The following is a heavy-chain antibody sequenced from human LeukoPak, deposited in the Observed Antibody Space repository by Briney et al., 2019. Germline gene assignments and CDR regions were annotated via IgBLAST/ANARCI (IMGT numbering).Heavy chain of an antibody. CDR2: ISSSSDTI. CDR1: GFTFSSYS. CDR3: ARNDPDMYYFDY. D-gene: IGHD1-1*01. V-gene: IGHV3-48*04. J-gene: IGHJ4*02. Sequence: GGSRRLSCAASGFTFSSYSMNWVRQAPGKGLEWVSYISSSSDTIYYADSVKGRFTISRDNAKNSLYLQMNSLRAEDTAVYYCARNDPDMYYFDYWGQETLVTVSS.